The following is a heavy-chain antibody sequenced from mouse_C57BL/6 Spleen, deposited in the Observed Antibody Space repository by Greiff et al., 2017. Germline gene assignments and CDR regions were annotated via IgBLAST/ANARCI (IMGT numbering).Heavy chain of an antibody. D-gene: IGHD1-1*01. CDR3: ARQYYYGSSPGWFAY. CDR2: ISNGGGST. V-gene: IGHV5-12*01. CDR1: GFTFSDYY. J-gene: IGHJ3*01. Sequence: EVQGVESGGGLVQPGGSLKLSCAASGFTFSDYYMYWVRQTPEKRLEWVAYISNGGGSTYYPDTVKGRFTISRDNAKNTLYLQMSRLKSEDTAMYYCARQYYYGSSPGWFAYWGQGTLVTVSA.